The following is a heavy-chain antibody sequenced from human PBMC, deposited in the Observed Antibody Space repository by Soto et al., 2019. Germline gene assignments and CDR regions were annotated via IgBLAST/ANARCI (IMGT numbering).Heavy chain of an antibody. V-gene: IGHV1-18*01. CDR2: ISAYNGNT. Sequence: ASLKVSCKASGYTFTRYGISWVRQAPVQVLEWMGWISAYNGNTNYAQKLQGRVTMTTDTSTSTAYMELRSLRSDDTAVYYCARTTYYYDSSGPSDAFDIWRQGKMVTVSS. J-gene: IGHJ3*02. D-gene: IGHD3-22*01. CDR3: ARTTYYYDSSGPSDAFDI. CDR1: GYTFTRYG.